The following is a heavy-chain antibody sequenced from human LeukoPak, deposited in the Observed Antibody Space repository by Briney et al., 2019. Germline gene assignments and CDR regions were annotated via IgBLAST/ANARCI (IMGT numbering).Heavy chain of an antibody. V-gene: IGHV3-21*01. CDR1: GFTFSSYS. CDR3: ARAAYCSSTSCPDY. J-gene: IGHJ4*02. D-gene: IGHD2-2*01. CDR2: ISSSSSYI. Sequence: GGSLRLSCAASGFTFSSYSMNWVRQAPGKGLEWVSSISSSSSYIYYADSVKGRFTISRDNAKNSLYPQMNSLRAEDTAVYYCARAAYCSSTSCPDYWGQGTLVTVSS.